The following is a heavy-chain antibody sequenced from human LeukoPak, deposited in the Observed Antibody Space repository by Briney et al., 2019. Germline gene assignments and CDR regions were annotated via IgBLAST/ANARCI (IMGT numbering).Heavy chain of an antibody. CDR3: AKYGGGNYIYYYGMDV. D-gene: IGHD1-26*01. CDR2: ISSDGGDQ. J-gene: IGHJ6*02. CDR1: GFTFSSFG. V-gene: IGHV3-30*18. Sequence: AGGSLRLSCAASGFTFSSFGMHWVRQAPGEGLEWVAGISSDGGDQYYADSVKGRFTISRDNPKNTLYLQMNSLRAEDTAVYYCAKYGGGNYIYYYGMDVWGQGTTVTVSS.